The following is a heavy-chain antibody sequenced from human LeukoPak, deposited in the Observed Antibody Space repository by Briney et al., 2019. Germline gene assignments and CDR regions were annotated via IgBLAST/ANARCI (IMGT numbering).Heavy chain of an antibody. CDR2: IGGSGDTT. V-gene: IGHV3-23*01. D-gene: IGHD6-13*01. Sequence: GGSLRLSCAASGFTFSSYAMHWVRQAPGKGLEWVSAIGGSGDTTYYADSVKGRFTISRDNSKNTLYLQVDTLRAEDTALYYCAKTQGDYSSIWYNWFDPWGQGTLVTVSS. J-gene: IGHJ5*02. CDR1: GFTFSSYA. CDR3: AKTQGDYSSIWYNWFDP.